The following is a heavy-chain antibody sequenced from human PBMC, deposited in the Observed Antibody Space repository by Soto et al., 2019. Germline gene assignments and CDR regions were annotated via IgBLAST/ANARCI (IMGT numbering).Heavy chain of an antibody. V-gene: IGHV1-3*05. D-gene: IGHD3-16*02. CDR3: TRSAISPQGGLIGPFDD. J-gene: IGHJ4*02. Sequence: QVQLAQSGAEERKPGASVKVSCEATGYTFTAYAMHWVRQAPGQRLEWMGWIKPANGNTKYSQKCQGRLTIIIDTSENTMYMELSSLTSDDTAMYSCTRSAISPQGGLIGPFDDWCKGSLVSFSS. CDR1: GYTFTAYA. CDR2: IKPANGNT.